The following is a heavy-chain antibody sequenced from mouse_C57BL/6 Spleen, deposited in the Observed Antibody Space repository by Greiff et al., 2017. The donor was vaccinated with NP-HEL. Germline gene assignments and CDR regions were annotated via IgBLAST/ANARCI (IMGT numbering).Heavy chain of an antibody. J-gene: IGHJ1*03. V-gene: IGHV5-4*01. Sequence: EVKLMESGGGLVKPGGSLKLSCAASGFTFSSYAMSWVRQTPEKRLEWVATISDGGSYTYYPDNVKGRFTISRDNAKNNLYLQMSHLKSEDTAMYYCARDQSTMITTGDWYFDVWGTGTTVTVSS. CDR1: GFTFSSYA. CDR3: ARDQSTMITTGDWYFDV. CDR2: ISDGGSYT. D-gene: IGHD2-4*01.